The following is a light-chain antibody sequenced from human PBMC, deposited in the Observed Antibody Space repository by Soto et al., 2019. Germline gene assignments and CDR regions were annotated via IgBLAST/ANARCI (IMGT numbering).Light chain of an antibody. CDR2: KAS. CDR1: QSIDSW. CDR3: QHYKSYPWT. Sequence: DIQMTQSPSTMSASVGDRVTITCRASQSIDSWLAWYQQKPGKAPKFLMYKASNLESGVPSRFSGSGSETEFTLTISSLQPADFATYYCQHYKSYPWTFGQGTKVEFK. J-gene: IGKJ1*01. V-gene: IGKV1-5*03.